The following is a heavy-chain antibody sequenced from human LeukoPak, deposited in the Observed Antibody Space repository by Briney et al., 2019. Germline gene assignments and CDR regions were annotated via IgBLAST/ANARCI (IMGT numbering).Heavy chain of an antibody. CDR3: ARGTYSSSWLDY. CDR1: GGSISSYY. V-gene: IGHV4-59*01. D-gene: IGHD6-13*01. CDR2: IYYSGST. J-gene: IGHJ4*02. Sequence: SETLSLTCTVSGGSISSYYWSWIRQPPGKGLEWIGYIYYSGSTNYNPSLKSRVTISVDTSKNQFSLKLSSVTAADTAVYYCARGTYSSSWLDYWGQGTLVTVSS.